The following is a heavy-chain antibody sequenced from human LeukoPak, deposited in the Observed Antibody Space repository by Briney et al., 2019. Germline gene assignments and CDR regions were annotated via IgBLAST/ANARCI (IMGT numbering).Heavy chain of an antibody. CDR1: GGSISSSSYY. V-gene: IGHV4-39*01. CDR3: ARIAVTTGLDYFDF. D-gene: IGHD4-4*01. Sequence: PETLSLTCTVSGGSISSSSYYWGWIRQPPGKGLEWIGSIFYSGITYYNPSLKSRVTISVDTSKNQFSLKLSSVTAADTAVYFCARIAVTTGLDYFDFWGQGTLVTVSS. J-gene: IGHJ4*02. CDR2: IFYSGIT.